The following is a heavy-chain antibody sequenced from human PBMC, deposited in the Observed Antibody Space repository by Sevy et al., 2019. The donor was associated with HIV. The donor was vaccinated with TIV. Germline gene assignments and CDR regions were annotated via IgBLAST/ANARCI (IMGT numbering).Heavy chain of an antibody. D-gene: IGHD3-9*01. J-gene: IGHJ6*02. Sequence: GESLKISCKGSGDSFSNYWIGWVRQMPGKGLELMGIIYPGDSDTRYSPSFQGQVTISVDKSSSTADPQWSRLRASDTAMYYCARFGSYRLAYYGMDVWGQGTTVTVSS. CDR1: GDSFSNYW. CDR2: IYPGDSDT. CDR3: ARFGSYRLAYYGMDV. V-gene: IGHV5-51*01.